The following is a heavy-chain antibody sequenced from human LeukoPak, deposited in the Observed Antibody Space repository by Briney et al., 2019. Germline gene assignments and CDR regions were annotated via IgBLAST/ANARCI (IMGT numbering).Heavy chain of an antibody. CDR3: ARELHSSGWYEDY. V-gene: IGHV3-11*01. CDR1: GFTFSDYY. D-gene: IGHD6-19*01. CDR2: ITSSGSTM. Sequence: GGSLRLSCAASGFTFSDYYMSWIRQAPGKGLEWVSYITSSGSTMYYAVSVKGRFTISRDNAKNSLYLQMNSLRAEDTAVYYCARELHSSGWYEDYWGQGTLVTVSS. J-gene: IGHJ4*02.